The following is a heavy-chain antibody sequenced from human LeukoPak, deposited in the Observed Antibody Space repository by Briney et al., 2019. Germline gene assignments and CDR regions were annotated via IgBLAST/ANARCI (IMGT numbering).Heavy chain of an antibody. CDR3: ARERYGSGSYYPPAYYYYGRDV. J-gene: IGHJ6*04. Sequence: GSLRLSRAASGFTFSDYYMSWIRQPPGKGLEWIGEINHSGSTNYNPSLKSRVTISVDTSKNQFSLKLSSVTAADTAVYYCARERYGSGSYYPPAYYYYGRDVWGKGTTVTVSS. D-gene: IGHD3-10*01. V-gene: IGHV4-34*01. CDR2: INHSGST. CDR1: GFTFSDYY.